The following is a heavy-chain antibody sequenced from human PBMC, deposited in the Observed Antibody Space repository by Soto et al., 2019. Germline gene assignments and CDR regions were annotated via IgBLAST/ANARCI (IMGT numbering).Heavy chain of an antibody. D-gene: IGHD3-22*01. J-gene: IGHJ5*02. V-gene: IGHV4-30-4*01. CDR3: ARDHLDSSGYRSWFDP. Sequence: PSETLSLTCTVSGGSISSGDYYWSWIRQPPGKGLEWIGYIYYSGSTYYNPSLKSRVTISVDTPKNQFSLKLSSVTAADTAVYYCARDHLDSSGYRSWFDPWGQGTLVTVSS. CDR1: GGSISSGDYY. CDR2: IYYSGST.